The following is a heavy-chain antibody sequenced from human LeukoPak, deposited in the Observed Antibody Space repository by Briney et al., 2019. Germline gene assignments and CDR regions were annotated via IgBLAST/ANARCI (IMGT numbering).Heavy chain of an antibody. Sequence: SVKVSCKASGGALSSYGINWVRQAPGQGLEWMGRIVPILGMTNYAQKFQGRVTITADRFTSTAYMELTRLRSGATAVFYGATGKTGYYDTWDQGTRAPSPQ. CDR2: IVPILGMT. J-gene: IGHJ4*02. CDR1: GGALSSYG. CDR3: ATGKTGYYDT. V-gene: IGHV1-69*04. D-gene: IGHD3-9*01.